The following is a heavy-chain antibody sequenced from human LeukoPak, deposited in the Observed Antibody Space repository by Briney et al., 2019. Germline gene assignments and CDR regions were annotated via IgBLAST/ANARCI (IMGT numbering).Heavy chain of an antibody. CDR1: GYTFTSYS. V-gene: IGHV7-4-1*02. Sequence: VASVKVSCKASGYTFTSYSMNWVRQAPGQGLEYMGWINANTGNPTYAQGFTGRFVFSLDTSVSTAYLQISSLMAEDTAVYYCARDFPARDWFFDLWGRGTLVTVSS. CDR3: ARDFPARDWFFDL. CDR2: INANTGNP. J-gene: IGHJ2*01.